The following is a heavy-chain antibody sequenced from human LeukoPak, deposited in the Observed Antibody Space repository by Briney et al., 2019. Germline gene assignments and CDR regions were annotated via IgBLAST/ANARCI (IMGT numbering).Heavy chain of an antibody. Sequence: ASVKVSCKASGYTFTSYYMHWVRQAPGQGLEWMGWINPNSGGTNYAQKFQGRVTMTRDTSISTAYMELSRLRSDDTAVYYCARAMDDDYGDYGRVFDYWGQGTLVTVSS. D-gene: IGHD4-17*01. CDR2: INPNSGGT. CDR3: ARAMDDDYGDYGRVFDY. J-gene: IGHJ4*02. CDR1: GYTFTSYY. V-gene: IGHV1-2*02.